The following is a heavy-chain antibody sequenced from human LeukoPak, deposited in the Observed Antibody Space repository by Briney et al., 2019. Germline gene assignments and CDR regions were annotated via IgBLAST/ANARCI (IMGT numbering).Heavy chain of an antibody. CDR1: GFTFSDYY. V-gene: IGHV3-7*01. J-gene: IGHJ4*02. CDR2: IKQDGSER. D-gene: IGHD1-1*01. Sequence: GGSLRLSCAASGFTFSDYYMSWIRQAPGKGLEWVANIKQDGSERYYVDSVKGRFTISRDNANNSLYLQMNNLRAEDTAVYYCARLQVWGQGTLVTVSS. CDR3: ARLQV.